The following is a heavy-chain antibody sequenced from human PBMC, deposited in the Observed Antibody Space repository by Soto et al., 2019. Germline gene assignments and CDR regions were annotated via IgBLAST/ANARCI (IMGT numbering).Heavy chain of an antibody. D-gene: IGHD3-3*01. V-gene: IGHV1-24*01. CDR2: FDPGNGQK. CDR3: ARDFGSDLSAPGAVFDY. J-gene: IGHJ4*02. CDR1: GHALAELS. Sequence: ASVKVYCKVYGHALAELSMNWVRQAPGKGLEWMGGFDPGNGQKFYAQKFQGRVTMTTDTSTYTAYMEVRRLRSDDPAVYYCARDFGSDLSAPGAVFDYWGQGTLVTVSS.